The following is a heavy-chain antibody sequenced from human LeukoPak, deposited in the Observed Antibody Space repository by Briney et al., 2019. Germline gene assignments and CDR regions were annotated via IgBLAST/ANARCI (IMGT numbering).Heavy chain of an antibody. CDR2: ISSSSSYI. J-gene: IGHJ1*01. CDR1: GFTFSSYS. D-gene: IGHD3-22*01. Sequence: GGSLRLSCAASGFTFSSYSMNWVRQAPGKGLEWVSSISSSSSYIYYADSVKGRFTISRDNAKNSLYLQMNSLRAEDTAGYYCARPSPYDSSGYYPEYFQHWGQGTLVTVSS. V-gene: IGHV3-21*01. CDR3: ARPSPYDSSGYYPEYFQH.